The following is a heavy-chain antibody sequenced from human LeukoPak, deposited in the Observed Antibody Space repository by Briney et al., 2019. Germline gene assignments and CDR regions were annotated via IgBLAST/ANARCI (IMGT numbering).Heavy chain of an antibody. Sequence: GGSPRLSCAASGFTFSSYAMSWVRQAPGKGLEWVSAISGSGGSTYYADSVKGRFTISRDNSKNTLYLQMNSLRAEDTAVYYCARAQWLDSAIDYWGQGTLVTVSS. CDR2: ISGSGGST. D-gene: IGHD6-19*01. CDR1: GFTFSSYA. CDR3: ARAQWLDSAIDY. V-gene: IGHV3-23*01. J-gene: IGHJ4*02.